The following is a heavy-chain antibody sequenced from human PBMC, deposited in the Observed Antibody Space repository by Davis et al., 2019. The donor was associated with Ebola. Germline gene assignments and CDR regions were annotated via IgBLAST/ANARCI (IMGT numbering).Heavy chain of an antibody. Sequence: GESLKISCAASGFTFSSYWMSWVRQAPGKGLEWVANIKQDGSEKYYVDSVKGRFTISRDNAKNSLYLQMNSLRAEDTAVYYCTIGGGKQGVDYWGQGTLVTVSS. CDR1: GFTFSSYW. D-gene: IGHD4-23*01. J-gene: IGHJ4*02. V-gene: IGHV3-7*03. CDR2: IKQDGSEK. CDR3: TIGGGKQGVDY.